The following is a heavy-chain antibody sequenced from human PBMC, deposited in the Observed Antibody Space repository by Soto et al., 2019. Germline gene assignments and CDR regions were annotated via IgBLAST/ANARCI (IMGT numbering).Heavy chain of an antibody. J-gene: IGHJ4*02. Sequence: PSETLSLTCIVSGGSINSYWWSWIRQPAGKGLEWIGRVYSTGTTDYNPSLNSRATMSVETSKNQFSLKLTSVTAADTAVYYCARDIGSYAYGEGYWGQGIQV. V-gene: IGHV4-4*07. CDR3: ARDIGSYAYGEGY. D-gene: IGHD3-10*01. CDR1: GGSINSYW. CDR2: VYSTGTT.